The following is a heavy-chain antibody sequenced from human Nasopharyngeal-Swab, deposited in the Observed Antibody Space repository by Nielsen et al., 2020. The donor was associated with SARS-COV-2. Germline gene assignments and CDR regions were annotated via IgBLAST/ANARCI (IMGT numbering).Heavy chain of an antibody. CDR3: ARDGPYVGYAFDD. J-gene: IGHJ4*02. D-gene: IGHD5-18*01. Sequence: SDTLSLTCTVSGGPISSYYWSWIRQPPGKGLEWIGNIYYSGSTNYNPSLKSRVTISADTSKKQFSLNLSSVTAADTAVYYCARDGPYVGYAFDDWGQGTLVTVSS. CDR1: GGPISSYY. CDR2: IYYSGST. V-gene: IGHV4-59*01.